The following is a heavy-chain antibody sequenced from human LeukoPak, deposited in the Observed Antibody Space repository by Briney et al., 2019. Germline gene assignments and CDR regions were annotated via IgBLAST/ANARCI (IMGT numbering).Heavy chain of an antibody. CDR2: ISSSGHTI. J-gene: IGHJ4*02. Sequence: GGSLRLSCAASGFPFSDYYMTWIRQAPGKGLEWVSYISSSGHTIYYADSVKGRFTISRDNAKNSLSLQMNSLGAEDTASYYCARVIVVAGKFDYFDYWGQGTLVTVSS. V-gene: IGHV3-11*04. CDR1: GFPFSDYY. CDR3: ARVIVVAGKFDYFDY. D-gene: IGHD3-22*01.